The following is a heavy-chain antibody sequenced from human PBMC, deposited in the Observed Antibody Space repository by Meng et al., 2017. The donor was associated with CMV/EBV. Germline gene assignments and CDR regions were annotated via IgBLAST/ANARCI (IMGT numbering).Heavy chain of an antibody. D-gene: IGHD3-16*01. J-gene: IGHJ3*02. V-gene: IGHV3-30*02. CDR1: GFTFSSYG. CDR2: IRYDGSNK. CDR3: AKATPGVWGTFDI. Sequence: GSLRLSCAASGFTFSSYGMHWVRQAPGKGLEWVTFIRYDGSNKYYADSVKGRFTISRDNFKNTLYLQMNSLRAEDTAVYYCAKATPGVWGTFDIWGQGTMVTVSS.